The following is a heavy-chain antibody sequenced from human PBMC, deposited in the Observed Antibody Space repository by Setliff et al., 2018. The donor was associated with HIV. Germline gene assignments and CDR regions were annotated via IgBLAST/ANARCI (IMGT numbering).Heavy chain of an antibody. J-gene: IGHJ3*02. CDR3: ASAGAWQRNALDI. CDR2: INPTGGST. CDR1: GYSFTNHY. D-gene: IGHD5-12*01. V-gene: IGHV1-46*01. Sequence: AASVQVSCKPSGYSFTNHYMHWVRQAPGQGLEWMGVINPTGGSTRNTQKFQGRVAMTRDTSTSTVYMELSSLRSEDTAVYYCASAGAWQRNALDIWGQGTMVTVSS.